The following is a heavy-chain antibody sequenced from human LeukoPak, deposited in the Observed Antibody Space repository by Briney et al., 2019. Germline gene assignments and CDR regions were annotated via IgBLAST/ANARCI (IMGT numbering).Heavy chain of an antibody. D-gene: IGHD3-22*01. CDR2: ISNSGSTI. CDR1: GFTFSSYE. Sequence: PGGSLRLSCAASGFTFSSYEMNWVRQAPGKGLEWVSYISNSGSTIYYTDSVKGRFTISRDNAKNSLYLQMNSLRAEDTAVYYCATFYYSRGYGAFDLWGQGTMVTVSS. J-gene: IGHJ3*01. CDR3: ATFYYSRGYGAFDL. V-gene: IGHV3-48*03.